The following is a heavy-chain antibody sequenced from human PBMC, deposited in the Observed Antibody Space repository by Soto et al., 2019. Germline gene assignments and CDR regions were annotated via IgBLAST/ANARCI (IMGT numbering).Heavy chain of an antibody. CDR2: IYYSGST. V-gene: IGHV4-31*03. CDR3: ARDRGKQYCSSTSCYLRATYGMDV. D-gene: IGHD2-2*01. J-gene: IGHJ6*02. CDR1: GGSISSGGYY. Sequence: SETLSLTCTVSGGSISSGGYYWSWIRQHPGKGLEWIGYIYYSGSTYYNPSLKSRVTISVDTSKNQFSLKLSSVTAADTAVYYCARDRGKQYCSSTSCYLRATYGMDVWGQGTTVTVSS.